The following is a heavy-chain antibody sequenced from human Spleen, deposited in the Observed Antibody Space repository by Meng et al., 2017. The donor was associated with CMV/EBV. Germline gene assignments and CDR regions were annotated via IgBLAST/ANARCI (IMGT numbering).Heavy chain of an antibody. CDR3: ARGPPSVDDFWTGYHDY. V-gene: IGHV3-74*01. D-gene: IGHD3/OR15-3a*01. CDR1: EFTLSSYW. Sequence: GGSLRLSCAASEFTLSSYWMHWVRQAPRKGLVWVSRINSDGSTTSYEDSVKGRFTISRDNAKNTLYLQMNSLRAEDTAVYYCARGPPSVDDFWTGYHDYWGQGTLVTVSS. J-gene: IGHJ4*02. CDR2: INSDGSTT.